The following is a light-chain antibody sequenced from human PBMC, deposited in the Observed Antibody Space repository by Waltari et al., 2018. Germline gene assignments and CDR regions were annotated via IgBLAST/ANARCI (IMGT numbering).Light chain of an antibody. Sequence: QSALTQPASVSGSPGQSITISCPGTTSNIGDNNLVSWYQQHPGKAPKVIIYEVSKRPSVVSNRFSGSKSDNTASLTISGVQAEDEADYYCCSYAGSSSSTVFGGGTKVTVL. V-gene: IGLV2-23*02. CDR3: CSYAGSSSSTV. J-gene: IGLJ3*02. CDR1: TSNIGDNNL. CDR2: EVS.